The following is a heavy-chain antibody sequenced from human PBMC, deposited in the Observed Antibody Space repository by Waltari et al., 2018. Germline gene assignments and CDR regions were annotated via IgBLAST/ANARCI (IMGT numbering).Heavy chain of an antibody. V-gene: IGHV4-4*02. CDR1: GGSISSSNW. D-gene: IGHD3-22*01. Sequence: QVQLQESGPGLVKPSGTLSLTCAVSGGSISSSNWWSWVRQPPGKGLEWIGEIYHSGSTNSNPSLKSRGTISVDKSKNQFSLKLSSVTAADTAVYYCARASQDYYDSSGFDYWGQGTLVTVSS. CDR2: IYHSGST. CDR3: ARASQDYYDSSGFDY. J-gene: IGHJ4*02.